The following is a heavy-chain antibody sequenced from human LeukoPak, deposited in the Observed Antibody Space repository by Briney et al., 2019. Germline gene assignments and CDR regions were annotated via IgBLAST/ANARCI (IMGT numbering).Heavy chain of an antibody. Sequence: GASVKVSCKVSGYTLTELSMHWVRQAPGKGLGWMGGFDPENGETVYAQKFQGRVTMTEDTSTDTVYMELSSLRSEDTAVYYCATEANSYYYYWGQGTLVTVSS. D-gene: IGHD3-22*01. CDR1: GYTLTELS. J-gene: IGHJ4*02. CDR2: FDPENGET. V-gene: IGHV1-24*01. CDR3: ATEANSYYYY.